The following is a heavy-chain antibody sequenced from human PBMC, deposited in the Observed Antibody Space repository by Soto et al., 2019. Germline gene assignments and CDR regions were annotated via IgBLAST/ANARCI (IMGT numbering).Heavy chain of an antibody. CDR2: ARNKARSYSI. J-gene: IGHJ4*02. CDR3: AGVRWGDVDY. CDR1: GFSFSDHY. Sequence: EVQLVESGGGLVQPGGSLRLSCAASGFSFSDHYMDWVRQAPGKGLEWVGRARNKARSYSIEYAASVKGRFTISRDDSKNSVYLQMNSLVTEDTAVYYCAGVRWGDVDYWGQGTLVTVSS. V-gene: IGHV3-72*01. D-gene: IGHD3-16*01.